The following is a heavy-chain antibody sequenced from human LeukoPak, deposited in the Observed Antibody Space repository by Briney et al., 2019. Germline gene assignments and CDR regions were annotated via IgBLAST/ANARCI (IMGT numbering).Heavy chain of an antibody. CDR1: GFTFSSYG. CDR3: ARDPEDDWDV. CDR2: IRYDGSNK. J-gene: IGHJ6*04. D-gene: IGHD1-14*01. Sequence: GGSLRLSCAASGFTFSSYGMYWVRQAPGKGLGWVAFIRYDGSNKYYADTVKSGFTISRDNSKNTLYLQMYSLRDEKTAVYYCARDPEDDWDVWGKGTTVTVSS. V-gene: IGHV3-30*02.